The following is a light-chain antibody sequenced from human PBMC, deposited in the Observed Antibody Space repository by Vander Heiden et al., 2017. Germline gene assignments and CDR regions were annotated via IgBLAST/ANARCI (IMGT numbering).Light chain of an antibody. CDR1: QSVSSN. V-gene: IGKV3-15*01. CDR3: QQYNNWPPLT. CDR2: GAS. J-gene: IGKJ4*01. Sequence: LVITHSPATLSVSPGERATLSSRASQSVSSNLAWYQQKPGQAPRLLIYGASTRATGIPARFSGSGSGTEFTLTISSLQSEDFAVYYCQQYNNWPPLTFGGGTKVEIK.